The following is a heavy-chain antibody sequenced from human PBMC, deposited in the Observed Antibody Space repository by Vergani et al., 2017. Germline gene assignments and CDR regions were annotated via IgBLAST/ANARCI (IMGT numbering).Heavy chain of an antibody. CDR1: GFTFSSYG. V-gene: IGHV3-30*02. CDR2: IRYDGSNK. D-gene: IGHD3-22*01. J-gene: IGHJ3*01. CDR3: AKEGTYYYDSP. Sequence: VQLLESGGGLVQPGGSLRLSCAASGFTFSSYGMHWVRQAPGKGLEWVAFIRYDGSNKYYADSVKGRFTISRDNSKNTLYLQMNSLRAEDTAVYYCAKEGTYYYDSPWGQGTMVTVSS.